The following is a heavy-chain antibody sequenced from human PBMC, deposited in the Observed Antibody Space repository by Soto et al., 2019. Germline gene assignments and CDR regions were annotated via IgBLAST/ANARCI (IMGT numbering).Heavy chain of an antibody. Sequence: GGSLRLSCAASGFTFSSYDMHWVRQATGKGLEWVSAIGTAGDTYYPGSVKGRFTISRENAKNSLYLQMNSLRAGDTAVYYCARGRSGGGRRTYFDYWGQGTLVTVPS. J-gene: IGHJ4*02. V-gene: IGHV3-13*01. CDR2: IGTAGDT. CDR1: GFTFSSYD. CDR3: ARGRSGGGRRTYFDY. D-gene: IGHD5-12*01.